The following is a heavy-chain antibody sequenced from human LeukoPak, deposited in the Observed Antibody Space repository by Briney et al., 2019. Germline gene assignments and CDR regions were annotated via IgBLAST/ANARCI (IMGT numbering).Heavy chain of an antibody. Sequence: PGGSLRLSCAASGFTFSSYAMSWVRQAPGKGPEWVSAISGNGGSTYYADSVKGRFTISRDNSKNTLYLQMNSLRAEDTAVYYCARGLSRDYGDSSGYYYSFDYWGQGTLVTVSS. V-gene: IGHV3-23*01. CDR2: ISGNGGST. J-gene: IGHJ4*02. CDR1: GFTFSSYA. D-gene: IGHD3-22*01. CDR3: ARGLSRDYGDSSGYYYSFDY.